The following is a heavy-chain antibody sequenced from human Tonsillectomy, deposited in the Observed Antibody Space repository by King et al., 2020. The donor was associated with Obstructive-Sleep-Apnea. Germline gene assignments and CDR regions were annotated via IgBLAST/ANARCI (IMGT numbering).Heavy chain of an antibody. CDR1: GGSISSGHYY. CDR3: ARVSDQLLSWVDY. J-gene: IGHJ4*02. V-gene: IGHV4-30-4*01. D-gene: IGHD2-2*01. CDR2: IYYSGST. Sequence: VQLQESGPGLVKPSQTLSLTCTVSGGSISSGHYYWTWVLQPPGKGLEWIGDIYYSGSTYYNPSLKSRVTISVDTSKSQFSLRRTSVTAADTAVYYCARVSDQLLSWVDYWGQGTLVTVSS.